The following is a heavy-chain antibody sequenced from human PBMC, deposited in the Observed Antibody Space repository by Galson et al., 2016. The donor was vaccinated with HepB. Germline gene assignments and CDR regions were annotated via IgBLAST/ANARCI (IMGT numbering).Heavy chain of an antibody. CDR2: IYPGDSDA. J-gene: IGHJ6*02. V-gene: IGHV5-51*01. D-gene: IGHD3-10*01. Sequence: SGAEVKKPGESLKISCQGSRDSFTGYWIAWVRQMPGEGLEWMGIIYPGDSDAKYSPSFQGHVTFSADKSTTTAYLQWSSLTVADSAIYYCARVMVRGTHCLDVWGQGTTVTVSS. CDR3: ARVMVRGTHCLDV. CDR1: RDSFTGYW.